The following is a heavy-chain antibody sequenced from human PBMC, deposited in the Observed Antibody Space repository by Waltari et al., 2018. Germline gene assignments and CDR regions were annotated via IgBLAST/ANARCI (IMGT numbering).Heavy chain of an antibody. CDR3: LTWFGAFDI. CDR2: IYHSGRT. D-gene: IGHD3-16*01. V-gene: IGHV4-38-2*01. J-gene: IGHJ3*02. Sequence: QVQLQESGPGLVKPSETLSLTCAVSGYSISSGYYWGWIRQPPGKGLEWIGSIYHSGRTYYSPSLESRVTISVDTSKNQFCLKLSSVTAADTAVYYCLTWFGAFDIWGQGTMVTVSS. CDR1: GYSISSGYY.